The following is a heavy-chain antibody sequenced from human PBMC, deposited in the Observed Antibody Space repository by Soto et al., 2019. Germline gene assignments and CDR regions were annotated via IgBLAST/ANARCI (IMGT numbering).Heavy chain of an antibody. Sequence: GGSLRLSCAASGLSVVGSYMNWFRQSEQKGLEWISVVYPDDNTYYAESVRGRFTISRDRSKNTVSLQMNSLRAEDTVVYYCARLPGAFYYDNGDYDFLDYWGQGTLVTVSS. CDR2: VYPDDNT. CDR3: ARLPGAFYYDNGDYDFLDY. J-gene: IGHJ4*02. CDR1: GLSVVGSY. D-gene: IGHD3-3*01. V-gene: IGHV3-53*01.